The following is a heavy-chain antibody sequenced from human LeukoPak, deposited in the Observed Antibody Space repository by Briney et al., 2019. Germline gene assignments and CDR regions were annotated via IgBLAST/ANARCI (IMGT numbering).Heavy chain of an antibody. D-gene: IGHD4-17*01. V-gene: IGHV3-11*04. CDR3: ARDILSYGDYEENWFDP. Sequence: KPGGSLRLSCAASGFTFSDYYMSWIRQAPGKGLGWVSYISSSGSTIYYADSVKGRFTISRDNAKNSLYLQMNSLRAEDTAVYYCARDILSYGDYEENWFDPWGQGTLVTVSS. CDR2: ISSSGSTI. J-gene: IGHJ5*02. CDR1: GFTFSDYY.